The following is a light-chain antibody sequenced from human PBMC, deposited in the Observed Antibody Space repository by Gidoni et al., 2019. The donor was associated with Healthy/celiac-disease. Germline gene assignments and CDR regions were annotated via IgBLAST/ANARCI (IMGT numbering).Light chain of an antibody. CDR2: QDS. CDR3: QAWDSSTEIYV. J-gene: IGLJ1*01. CDR1: KLGDKY. V-gene: IGLV3-1*01. Sequence: SYELTQPPSVSVSPGQTASITCSGDKLGDKYACWYQQKPGQSPVLVIYQDSKRPSGIPERFSGSHSGNTATLTISGTQAMDEADYYCQAWDSSTEIYVFGTGTKVTVL.